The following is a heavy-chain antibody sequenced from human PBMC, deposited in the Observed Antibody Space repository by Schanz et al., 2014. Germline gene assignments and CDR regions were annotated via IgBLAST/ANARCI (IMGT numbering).Heavy chain of an antibody. D-gene: IGHD6-6*01. CDR2: LYTGGST. V-gene: IGHV3-53*01. Sequence: EVQLVESGGGLIHPGGSLRLSCAVSGFTVSTNYMTWVRQAPGKGLECVSVLYTGGSTFYAESVRGRFFISRDSSKNTLFLHMNSLRAEDTAVYCCAKTWKGHPIEVRPGWSDGMDVWGQGTPVTVSS. CDR1: GFTVSTNY. J-gene: IGHJ6*02. CDR3: AKTWKGHPIEVRPGWSDGMDV.